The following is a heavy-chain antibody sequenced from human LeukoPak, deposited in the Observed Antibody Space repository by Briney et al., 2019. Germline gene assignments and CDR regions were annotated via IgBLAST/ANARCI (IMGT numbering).Heavy chain of an antibody. CDR2: INPSAGST. Sequence: ASVKVSCKASGYTFTNYGISWVRQAPGQGLEWMGIINPSAGSTRYAQKFQGRVTMTRDTSISTASMELSSLKPDDTAVYYCARDSCSGGGCHYRYFDLWGRGTLVTVSS. CDR3: ARDSCSGGGCHYRYFDL. V-gene: IGHV1-46*01. D-gene: IGHD2-15*01. J-gene: IGHJ2*01. CDR1: GYTFTNYG.